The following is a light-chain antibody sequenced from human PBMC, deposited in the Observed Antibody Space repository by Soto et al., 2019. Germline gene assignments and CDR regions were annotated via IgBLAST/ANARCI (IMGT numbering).Light chain of an antibody. CDR2: LNSDGSH. V-gene: IGLV4-69*01. CDR3: QTWGTGIRV. Sequence: QPVLTQSPSASASLGASVKLTCTLSSGHSSYAIAWHQQQPEKGPRYLMNLNSDGSHNKGDGIPDRFSGASSGAERYLTISRLQSEDEADYYCQTWGTGIRVFGGGTKLTVL. CDR1: SGHSSYA. J-gene: IGLJ2*01.